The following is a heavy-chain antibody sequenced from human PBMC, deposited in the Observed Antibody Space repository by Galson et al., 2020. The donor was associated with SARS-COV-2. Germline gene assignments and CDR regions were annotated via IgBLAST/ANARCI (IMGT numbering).Heavy chain of an antibody. CDR2: IWYDGSNK. Sequence: GESLKISCAASGFTFSSYGMHWVRQAPGKGLEWVAVIWYDGSNKYYADSVKGRFTISRDNSKNTLYLQMNSLRAEDTAVYYCASQITLSDAFDIWGQGTMVTVSS. D-gene: IGHD1-20*01. V-gene: IGHV3-33*01. CDR3: ASQITLSDAFDI. J-gene: IGHJ3*02. CDR1: GFTFSSYG.